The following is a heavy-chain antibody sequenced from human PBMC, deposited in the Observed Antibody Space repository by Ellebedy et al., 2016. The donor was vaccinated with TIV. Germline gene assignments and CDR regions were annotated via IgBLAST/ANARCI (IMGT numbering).Heavy chain of an antibody. Sequence: PGGSLRLSCAASGFIFSNYGMNWVRQSPGEGLEWVSAISASGDATYSADSVKGRFTISRDNLKNTLYLQMNSLRAEDTALYYCAKEKGHSLPCYYWGQGTLVTVSS. J-gene: IGHJ4*02. CDR2: ISASGDAT. D-gene: IGHD5/OR15-5a*01. CDR3: AKEKGHSLPCYY. V-gene: IGHV3-23*01. CDR1: GFIFSNYG.